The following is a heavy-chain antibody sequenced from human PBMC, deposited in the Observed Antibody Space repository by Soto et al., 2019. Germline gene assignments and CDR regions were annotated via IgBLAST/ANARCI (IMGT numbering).Heavy chain of an antibody. V-gene: IGHV3-30-3*01. D-gene: IGHD3-22*01. Sequence: QVQVVESGGGVVQHGRSLRLSCAASGFTLSTYAMHWVRQAPGKGLEWLAVISYDGSRTHYAGSMEGRFTISRDTSKNTLYLQMNSLRHEDTAVYFCGREQNSGYYRTADYWGQGTLVTVSS. J-gene: IGHJ4*02. CDR1: GFTLSTYA. CDR3: GREQNSGYYRTADY. CDR2: ISYDGSRT.